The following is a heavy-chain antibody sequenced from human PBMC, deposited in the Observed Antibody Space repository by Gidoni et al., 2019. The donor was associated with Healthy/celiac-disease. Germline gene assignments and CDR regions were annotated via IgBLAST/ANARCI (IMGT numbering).Heavy chain of an antibody. J-gene: IGHJ4*02. CDR1: GFTLSSYA. CDR2: ISSNGGST. V-gene: IGHV3-64D*06. Sequence: EVQLVESGGGLVQPGGSLRLSCSASGFTLSSYAMHWVRQAPGKGLEDVSAISSNGGSTYYADSVKGRFTISRDNSKNTLYLQMSSLRAEDTAVYYCVKDYLNYGDSYYFDYWGQGTLVTVSS. CDR3: VKDYLNYGDSYYFDY. D-gene: IGHD4-17*01.